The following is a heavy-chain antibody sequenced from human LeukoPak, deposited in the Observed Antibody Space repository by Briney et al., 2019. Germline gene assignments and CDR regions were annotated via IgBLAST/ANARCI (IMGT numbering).Heavy chain of an antibody. V-gene: IGHV3-7*01. CDR2: IRQDENDR. D-gene: IGHD4-17*01. CDR3: ARETTVIKKIDY. Sequence: GGSLRLSCTASRFTSRTYYMAWVRQAPGEGLEWVANIRQDENDRNYADSVKGRFTISRDNAKNSLYLQMNSLRDEDTAIYYCARETTVIKKIDYWGQGTLVTVSS. J-gene: IGHJ4*02. CDR1: RFTSRTYY.